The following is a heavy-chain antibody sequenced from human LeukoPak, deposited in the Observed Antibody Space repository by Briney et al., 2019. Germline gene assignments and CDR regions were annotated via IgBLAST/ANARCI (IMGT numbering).Heavy chain of an antibody. J-gene: IGHJ4*02. CDR1: GFNFSSYP. CDR3: ARSSGSCTSTTCYTVYFDY. D-gene: IGHD2-2*02. V-gene: IGHV3-30*01. CDR2: ISYDGIKK. Sequence: GRSLRLSCTASGFNFSSYPMHWVRQAPGKGLEWVAVISYDGIKKYYADSVKGRLTISRDNSKNTLYLQMNSLRAEDTAVYYCARSSGSCTSTTCYTVYFDYWGQGTLVTVSS.